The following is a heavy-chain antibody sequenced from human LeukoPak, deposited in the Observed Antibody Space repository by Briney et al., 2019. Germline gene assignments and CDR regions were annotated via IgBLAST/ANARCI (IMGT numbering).Heavy chain of an antibody. V-gene: IGHV3-33*01. CDR1: GFTFSSYG. CDR2: IWYDGSNK. D-gene: IGHD3-16*01. J-gene: IGHJ4*02. CDR3: ARDQYGGTWGEDY. Sequence: PGGSLRLSCAASGFTFSSYGIHWVRQAPGKGLEWVAVIWYDGSNKYYADSVKGRFTISRDNSKNTMYLQMNSLRVEDTAVYYCARDQYGGTWGEDYWGQGTLVTVSS.